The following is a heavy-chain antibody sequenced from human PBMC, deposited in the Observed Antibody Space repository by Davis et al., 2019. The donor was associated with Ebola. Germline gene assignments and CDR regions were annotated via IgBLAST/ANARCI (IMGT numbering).Heavy chain of an antibody. CDR2: INHSGST. V-gene: IGHV4-34*01. CDR1: GGSFSGYY. CDR3: ARGGWYAPYYYYYYGMDV. D-gene: IGHD6-19*01. Sequence: SETLSLTCAVYGGSFSGYYWSWIRQPPGKGLEWIGEINHSGSTNYNPSLKSRVTISVDTSKNQFSLKLSSVTAADTAVYYCARGGWYAPYYYYYYGMDVWGQGTTVTVSS. J-gene: IGHJ6*02.